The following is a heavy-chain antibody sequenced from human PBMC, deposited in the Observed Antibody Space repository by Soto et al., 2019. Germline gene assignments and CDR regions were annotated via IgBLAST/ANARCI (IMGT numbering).Heavy chain of an antibody. Sequence: PVGSLRLSCAASGFTFSSYAMHWVRQAPGKGLEWVAVISYDGSNKYYADSVKGRFTISRDNSKNTLYLQMNSLRAEDTAVYYCARDQRIRRYSGYDYYYYGMDVWGQGTTVTVSS. CDR2: ISYDGSNK. V-gene: IGHV3-30-3*01. CDR1: GFTFSSYA. J-gene: IGHJ6*02. CDR3: ARDQRIRRYSGYDYYYYGMDV. D-gene: IGHD5-12*01.